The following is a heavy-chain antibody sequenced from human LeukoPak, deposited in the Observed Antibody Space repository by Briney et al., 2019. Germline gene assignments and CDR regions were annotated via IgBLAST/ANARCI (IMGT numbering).Heavy chain of an antibody. CDR3: ARDSGWSFDY. CDR2: IYTSGST. V-gene: IGHV4-4*09. D-gene: IGHD6-19*01. J-gene: IGHJ4*02. CDR1: GGSISSYY. Sequence: SETLSLPCTVSGGSISSYYWSWSRQPPGKGLEWIGYIYTSGSTNYNPSLKSRVTISVDTSKNQFSLKLSSVTAADTAVYYCARDSGWSFDYWGQGTLVTVSS.